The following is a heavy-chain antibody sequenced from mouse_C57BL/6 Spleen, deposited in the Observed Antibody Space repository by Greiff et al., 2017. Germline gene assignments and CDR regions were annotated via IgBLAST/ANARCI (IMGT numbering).Heavy chain of an antibody. V-gene: IGHV1-55*01. CDR2: IYPGSGST. CDR3: ARDYAMDD. CDR1: GYTFTSYW. Sequence: VQLQQPGAELVKPGASVKMSCKASGYTFTSYWITWVKQRPGQGLEWIGDIYPGSGSTNYNEKFKSKATLSVDTSSSSAYMQLSSLTSEDSAVYYCARDYAMDDWGQGTSVTVSS. J-gene: IGHJ4*01.